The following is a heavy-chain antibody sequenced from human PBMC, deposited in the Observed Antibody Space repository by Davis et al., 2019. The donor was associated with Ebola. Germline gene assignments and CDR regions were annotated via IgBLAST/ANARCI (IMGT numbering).Heavy chain of an antibody. CDR2: IHYSGTA. CDR3: ARVFGWARHHGYFDY. J-gene: IGHJ4*02. CDR1: GGSLSGYY. V-gene: IGHV4-59*01. D-gene: IGHD3-16*01. Sequence: SETLSLTCIVSGGSLSGYYWSWMRQAPGKGLEWIGYIHYSGTARYNPSLESRVTLSVDTSKNEFSLKVRSVAAADTALYYCARVFGWARHHGYFDYWGQGTLATVSS.